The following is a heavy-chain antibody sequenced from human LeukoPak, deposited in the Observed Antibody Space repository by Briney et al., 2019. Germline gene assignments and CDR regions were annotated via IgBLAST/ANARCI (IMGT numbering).Heavy chain of an antibody. Sequence: ASVRVSCKGSGYTFTGYYMHWVRQAPGQGLEWMAWINPNSGATHCAQRFQGRVTVTRDTSISTAYMELSSLESDDTAVYYCVRDLMTTQTWDFDYWGQGTLVSVSS. CDR2: INPNSGAT. D-gene: IGHD3-16*01. CDR1: GYTFTGYY. J-gene: IGHJ4*02. V-gene: IGHV1-2*02. CDR3: VRDLMTTQTWDFDY.